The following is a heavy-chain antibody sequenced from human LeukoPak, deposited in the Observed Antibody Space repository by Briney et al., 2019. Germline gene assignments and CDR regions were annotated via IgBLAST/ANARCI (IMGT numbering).Heavy chain of an antibody. Sequence: PSETLCLTCAASGASISSYYWSWIRQPPGKGLEWIGYIYYSGSTNYNPSLKSRVTISVDTSKNQFSLKLSSVTAADTAVYYCARVLNSFDYWGQGTLVTVSS. CDR3: ARVLNSFDY. V-gene: IGHV4-59*01. J-gene: IGHJ4*02. CDR1: GASISSYY. D-gene: IGHD2-8*01. CDR2: IYYSGST.